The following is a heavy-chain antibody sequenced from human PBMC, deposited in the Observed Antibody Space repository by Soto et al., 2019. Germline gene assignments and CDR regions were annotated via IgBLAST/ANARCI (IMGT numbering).Heavy chain of an antibody. V-gene: IGHV3-21*01. CDR3: FGLLSYYYYYMDV. J-gene: IGHJ6*03. D-gene: IGHD2-2*01. Sequence: GGSLRLSCAASGFTFSSYSMNWVRQAPGKGLEWVSSISSSSSYIYYADSVKGRFTISRDNAKNSLYLQMNSLRAEDTAVYYCFGLLSYYYYYMDVWGKGTTVTVSS. CDR1: GFTFSSYS. CDR2: ISSSSSYI.